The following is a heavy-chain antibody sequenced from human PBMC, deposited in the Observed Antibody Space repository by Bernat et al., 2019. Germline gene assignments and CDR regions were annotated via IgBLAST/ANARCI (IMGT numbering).Heavy chain of an antibody. CDR3: ARDRGVATISVYFDY. V-gene: IGHV3-7*03. CDR2: IKQDGSEK. J-gene: IGHJ4*02. D-gene: IGHD5-12*01. Sequence: EVQLVESGGGLVQPGGSLRLSCAASGFTFSSYWMSWVRQAPGKGLEWVANIKQDGSEKYYVDSVKGRFTISRDNAKNSLYLQMNSLRAEDTAVYYCARDRGVATISVYFDYWGQGTLVTVYS. CDR1: GFTFSSYW.